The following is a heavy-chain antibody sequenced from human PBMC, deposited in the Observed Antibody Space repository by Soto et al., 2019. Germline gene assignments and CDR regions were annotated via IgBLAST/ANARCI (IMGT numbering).Heavy chain of an antibody. D-gene: IGHD5-12*01. J-gene: IGHJ5*02. V-gene: IGHV3-30-3*01. Sequence: GGSLRLSCAASGFTFSSYAMHWVRQAAGKGLEWVAVISYVGRNKYYADSVKGRFTISRDNSKNTLYLQMNSLRAEDTAVYYCARDRYSGYGYPLPGYNWFDPWGQGTLVTVSS. CDR3: ARDRYSGYGYPLPGYNWFDP. CDR2: ISYVGRNK. CDR1: GFTFSSYA.